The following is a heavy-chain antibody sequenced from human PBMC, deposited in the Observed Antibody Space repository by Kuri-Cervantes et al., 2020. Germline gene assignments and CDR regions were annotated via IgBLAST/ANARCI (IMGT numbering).Heavy chain of an antibody. V-gene: IGHV4-39*07. CDR1: GGSISSSSYY. D-gene: IGHD3-10*01. Sequence: GSLRLSCTVSGGSISSSSYYWGWIRQPPGKGLEWIGSIYYSGSTYYNPSLKSRVTISVDTSKNQFSLKLSSVTAADTAVYYCARGHELLWFGEPIWGDAFDIWGQGTMVTVSS. CDR2: IYYSGST. J-gene: IGHJ3*02. CDR3: ARGHELLWFGEPIWGDAFDI.